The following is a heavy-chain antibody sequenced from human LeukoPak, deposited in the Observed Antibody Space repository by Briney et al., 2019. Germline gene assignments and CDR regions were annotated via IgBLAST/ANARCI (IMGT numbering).Heavy chain of an antibody. J-gene: IGHJ4*02. CDR1: GYSLSSGYY. CDR2: IYHSGST. D-gene: IGHD6-19*01. V-gene: IGHV4-38-2*01. CDR3: ARVGGIAVAGTSYDFDY. Sequence: SETLSLTCAVSGYSLSSGYYWGWIRQPPGKGLEWIGSIYHSGSTYYNPSLKSRVTISVDTSKNQFSLKLSSVTAADTAVYYCARVGGIAVAGTSYDFDYWGQGTLVTVSS.